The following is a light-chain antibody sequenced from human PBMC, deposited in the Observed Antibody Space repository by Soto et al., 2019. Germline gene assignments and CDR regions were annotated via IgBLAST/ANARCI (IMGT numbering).Light chain of an antibody. CDR1: QFVSSN. CDR2: GAS. V-gene: IGKV3D-15*01. J-gene: IGKJ5*01. CDR3: QQYQNWPPIT. Sequence: EIVLTQSPGTLSLSPGERATLSCRAGQFVSSNLAWYQQRPGQAPRLLIYGASTRATGIPARFSGSGSGTEFTLTISNLQSEDFAVYFCQQYQNWPPITFGQGTRLE.